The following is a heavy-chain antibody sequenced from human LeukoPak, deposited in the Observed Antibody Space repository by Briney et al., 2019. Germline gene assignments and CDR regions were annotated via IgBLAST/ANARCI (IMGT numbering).Heavy chain of an antibody. CDR1: GFTFSSYA. CDR3: AKVIAVAGEGDFDY. V-gene: IGHV3-23*01. D-gene: IGHD6-19*01. J-gene: IGHJ4*02. CDR2: ISGSGGST. Sequence: PGRSLRLSCAASGFTFSSYAMSWVRQAPGKGLEWVSAISGSGGSTYYADSVKGRFTISRDNSKNTLYLQMNSLRAEDTAVYYCAKVIAVAGEGDFDYWGQGTLVTVSS.